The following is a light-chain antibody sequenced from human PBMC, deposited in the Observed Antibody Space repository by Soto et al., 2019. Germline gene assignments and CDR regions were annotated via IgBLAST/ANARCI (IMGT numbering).Light chain of an antibody. J-gene: IGKJ4*01. CDR3: QQYAQSPLT. Sequence: EIVLTQSPGTLSLSPGERAALSCRASQSVGRNYLAWYQQKPGRAPRLLISTASTRATAIPDRFSGSGSAKDFTLTIARLEPEDFAVYYCQQYAQSPLTFGGGTRVEMK. CDR1: QSVGRNY. CDR2: TAS. V-gene: IGKV3-20*01.